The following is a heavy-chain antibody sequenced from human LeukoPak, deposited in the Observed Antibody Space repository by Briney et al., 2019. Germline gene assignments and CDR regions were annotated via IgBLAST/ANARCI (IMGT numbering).Heavy chain of an antibody. CDR1: GGSFSGYY. CDR2: INHSGST. CDR3: ARVKTVTTSERLSFAPRCLDY. J-gene: IGHJ4*02. Sequence: PSETLSLTCAVYGGSFSGYYWSWIRQPPGKGLEWIGEINHSGSTNYNPSLKSRVTISVDTSKNQFSLKLSSVTAADTAVYYCARVKTVTTSERLSFAPRCLDYWGQGTLVTVSS. D-gene: IGHD4-11*01. V-gene: IGHV4-34*01.